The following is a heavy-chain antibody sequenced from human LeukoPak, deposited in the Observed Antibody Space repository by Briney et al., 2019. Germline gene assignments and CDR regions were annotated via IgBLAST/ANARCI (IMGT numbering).Heavy chain of an antibody. D-gene: IGHD4-4*01. CDR3: ARLGGVRATVTTHYYYGMDV. Sequence: SETLSLTCTVSGGSISSYYWSWIRQPAGKGLEWIGRIYTSGSTNYNPSLKSRVTMSVDTSKNQFSLKLSSVTAADTAVYYRARLGGVRATVTTHYYYGMDVWGQGTTVTVSS. CDR1: GGSISSYY. V-gene: IGHV4-4*07. CDR2: IYTSGST. J-gene: IGHJ6*02.